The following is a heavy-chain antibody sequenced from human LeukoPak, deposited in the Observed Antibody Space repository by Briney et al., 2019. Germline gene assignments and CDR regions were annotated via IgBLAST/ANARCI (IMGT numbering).Heavy chain of an antibody. CDR1: GFLFRSNG. CDR2: IRSDGNVT. Sequence: WGSLSLSCEASGFLFRSNGMHWVRQAPGKGLEWVAFIRSDGNVTKYLDSVKGRFTISRDNFKSILYLQVNNLRPDDTAVYFCAKDHGFWSGYLFWGQGTLVTVSS. V-gene: IGHV3-30*02. D-gene: IGHD3-3*01. J-gene: IGHJ1*01. CDR3: AKDHGFWSGYLF.